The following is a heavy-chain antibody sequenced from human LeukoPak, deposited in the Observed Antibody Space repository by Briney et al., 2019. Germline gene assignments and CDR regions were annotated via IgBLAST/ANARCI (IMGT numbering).Heavy chain of an antibody. CDR3: AKDRVLTPSGSVDY. D-gene: IGHD3-10*01. CDR1: GFTFSSYA. V-gene: IGHV3-23*01. Sequence: GGSLRLSCAASGFTFSSYAMSWVRQAPEKGLEWVSAISGSGDRTYYADFVKGRFTISRDNSRNTLYLQMSSLRAEDTAVYYCAKDRVLTPSGSVDYWGQGTLVTVSS. CDR2: ISGSGDRT. J-gene: IGHJ4*02.